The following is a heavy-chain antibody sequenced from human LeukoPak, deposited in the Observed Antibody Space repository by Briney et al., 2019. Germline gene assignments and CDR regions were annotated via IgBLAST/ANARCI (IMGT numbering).Heavy chain of an antibody. Sequence: PGGSLRLSCAASGFTFSSYSMNWARQAPGKGLEWVASINHNGNVNYYVDSVKGRFTISRDNAKNSRYLQMSNLRAEDTAVYFCARGGGLDVWGQGATVTVSS. CDR2: INHNGNVN. CDR3: ARGGGLDV. J-gene: IGHJ6*02. D-gene: IGHD3-16*01. V-gene: IGHV3-7*03. CDR1: GFTFSSYS.